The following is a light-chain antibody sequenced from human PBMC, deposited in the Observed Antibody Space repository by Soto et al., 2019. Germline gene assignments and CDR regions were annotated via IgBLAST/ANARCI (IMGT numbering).Light chain of an antibody. CDR3: QSYDRSLSGVV. J-gene: IGLJ2*01. CDR2: GNS. V-gene: IGLV1-40*01. CDR1: SYNIGGCYD. Sequence: QSVLTQPPSVSGAPGQRVTISCTGSSYNIGGCYDVYWYQQLPGTAPKLLIYGNSNRPSGVADRFSGSKSGTSASLAITGLQAEDEADYYCQSYDRSLSGVVFGAGTKLTVL.